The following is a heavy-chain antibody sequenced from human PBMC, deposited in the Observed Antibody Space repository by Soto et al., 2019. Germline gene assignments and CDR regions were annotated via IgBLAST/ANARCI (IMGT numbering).Heavy chain of an antibody. J-gene: IGHJ6*02. V-gene: IGHV4-30-2*01. CDR3: ARDRIPTGMDV. CDR1: GGSINSGGYS. Sequence: PSETLSLTCTVSGGSINSGGYSWTWIRQPPGKGLEWIGFIYHTGTTYYNPSLKSRVTISVDTSKNQFSLKLSSVTAADTAVYYCARDRIPTGMDVWGQGTTVTVSS. CDR2: IYHTGTT.